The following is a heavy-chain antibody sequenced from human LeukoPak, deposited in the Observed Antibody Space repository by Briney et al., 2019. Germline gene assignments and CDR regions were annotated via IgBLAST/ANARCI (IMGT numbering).Heavy chain of an antibody. Sequence: GGSLRLSCAASGFTFSSYAMSWVRQAPGKGLEWVSAISSSGSSTYYADSVKGRFTFSRDNSKSTLYLQMNSLRAEDTAVYYCAKGSNWGSGYFDPWGQGTLVTVSS. CDR1: GFTFSSYA. CDR2: ISSSGSST. V-gene: IGHV3-23*01. CDR3: AKGSNWGSGYFDP. J-gene: IGHJ5*02. D-gene: IGHD5-24*01.